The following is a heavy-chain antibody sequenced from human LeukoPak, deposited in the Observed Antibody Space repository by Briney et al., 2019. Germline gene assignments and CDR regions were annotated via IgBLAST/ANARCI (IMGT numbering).Heavy chain of an antibody. CDR2: MYLSGTT. J-gene: IGHJ5*02. D-gene: IGHD2-15*01. CDR3: ARVEEGYCSGGSCYDNWFDP. V-gene: IGHV4-4*02. Sequence: SGTLSLTCTVSGDSINSLDLWSWVRQPPGKGLEWIGEMYLSGTTHSNPSVKSRVTISVDTSKNQFSLKLSSVTAADTAVYYCARVEEGYCSGGSCYDNWFDPWGQGTLVTVSS. CDR1: GDSINSLDL.